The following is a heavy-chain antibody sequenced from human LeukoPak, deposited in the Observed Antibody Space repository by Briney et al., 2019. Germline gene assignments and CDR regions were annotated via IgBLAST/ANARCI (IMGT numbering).Heavy chain of an antibody. D-gene: IGHD2-2*01. CDR2: ISGSGGST. V-gene: IGHV3-23*01. CDR1: GFTFSSYA. CDR3: AKEHLGYCSSTSCLPGDYGMDV. Sequence: GGSLRLSCAASGFTFSSYAMSWVRQAPGKGLEWVSAISGSGGSTYYAVSVKGRFTISRDNSKNTLYLQMNSLRAEDTAVYYCAKEHLGYCSSTSCLPGDYGMDVWGQGTTVTVSS. J-gene: IGHJ6*02.